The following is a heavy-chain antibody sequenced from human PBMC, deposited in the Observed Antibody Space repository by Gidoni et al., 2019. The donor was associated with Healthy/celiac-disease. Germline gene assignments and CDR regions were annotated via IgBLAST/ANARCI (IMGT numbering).Heavy chain of an antibody. D-gene: IGHD3-10*01. CDR3: AKFASIYYYGSGLGY. J-gene: IGHJ4*02. CDR1: GFPFSSYA. Sequence: EVPLLESGGGLVQPGGSLRLSCAASGFPFSSYAMSWVRQAPGKGLEWVSAISGSGGRTYYADSVKGRFTISRDNSKNTLYLQMNSLRAEDTAVYYCAKFASIYYYGSGLGYWGQGTLVTVSS. V-gene: IGHV3-23*01. CDR2: ISGSGGRT.